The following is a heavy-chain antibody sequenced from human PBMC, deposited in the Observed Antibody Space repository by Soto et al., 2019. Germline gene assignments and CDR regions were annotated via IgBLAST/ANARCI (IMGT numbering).Heavy chain of an antibody. CDR2: IDHSGST. CDR3: ASSLYGSGSPDY. D-gene: IGHD3-10*01. Sequence: SETLSLTCAVYGGSFSGYYWGWIRQPPGKGLEWIGEIDHSGSTNYNPSLKSRVTISVDTSKNQFSLKLSSVTAADTAVYYCASSLYGSGSPDYWGQGTLVTVSS. V-gene: IGHV4-34*01. J-gene: IGHJ4*02. CDR1: GGSFSGYY.